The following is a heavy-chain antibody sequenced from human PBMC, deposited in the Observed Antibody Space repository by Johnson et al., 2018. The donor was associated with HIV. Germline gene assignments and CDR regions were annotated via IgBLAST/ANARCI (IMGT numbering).Heavy chain of an antibody. V-gene: IGHV3-33*06. CDR3: AKFVGAGSYDAFDI. D-gene: IGHD1-26*01. CDR1: GFTFSTYG. J-gene: IGHJ3*02. CDR2: IWYDGRNK. Sequence: QVQLVESGGGVVQPGRSLRLSCAASGFTFSTYGMHWVRQAPGKGLEWVALIWYDGRNKYYADSVKGRFTISRDNSKNTLYLQMNSLRAEDTAVYYCAKFVGAGSYDAFDIWGQGTMVTVSS.